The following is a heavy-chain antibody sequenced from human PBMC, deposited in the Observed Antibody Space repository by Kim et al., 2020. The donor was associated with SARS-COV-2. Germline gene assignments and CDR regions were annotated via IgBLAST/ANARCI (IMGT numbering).Heavy chain of an antibody. Sequence: ASVKVSCKASGYTFTSYAMHWVRQAPGQRLEWMGWINAGNGNTKYSQKFQGRVTITRDTSASTAYMELSSLRSEDTAVYYCARGGIAVAGNSTSIDYWGQGTLVTVSS. D-gene: IGHD6-19*01. V-gene: IGHV1-3*01. CDR3: ARGGIAVAGNSTSIDY. J-gene: IGHJ4*02. CDR2: INAGNGNT. CDR1: GYTFTSYA.